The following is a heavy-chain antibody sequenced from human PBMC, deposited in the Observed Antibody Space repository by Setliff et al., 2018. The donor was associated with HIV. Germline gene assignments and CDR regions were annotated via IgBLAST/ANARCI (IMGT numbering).Heavy chain of an antibody. D-gene: IGHD6-25*01. Sequence: GGSLRLSCAASGFTFSSYWMHWVRQAPGKGLVWVSRINGDGSSTNYADSVKGRFTISRDNSKNTLYLQMNSLRAEDTAVYYCARSRPYNSALDYWGQGTLVTVSS. V-gene: IGHV3-74*01. CDR2: INGDGSST. J-gene: IGHJ4*02. CDR3: ARSRPYNSALDY. CDR1: GFTFSSYW.